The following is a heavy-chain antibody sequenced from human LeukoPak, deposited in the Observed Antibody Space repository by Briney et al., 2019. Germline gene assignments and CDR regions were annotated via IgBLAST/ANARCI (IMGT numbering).Heavy chain of an antibody. J-gene: IGHJ5*02. CDR1: GGSISSYY. Sequence: SETLSLTCTVSGGSISSYYWSWIRQPPGKGLEWIGYIYYSGSTNYNPSLKSRVTISVDTSKNQFSLKLSSVTAADTAVYYCARDPRGYNWFDPWGQGALVTVSS. CDR3: ARDPRGYNWFDP. D-gene: IGHD3-10*01. V-gene: IGHV4-59*01. CDR2: IYYSGST.